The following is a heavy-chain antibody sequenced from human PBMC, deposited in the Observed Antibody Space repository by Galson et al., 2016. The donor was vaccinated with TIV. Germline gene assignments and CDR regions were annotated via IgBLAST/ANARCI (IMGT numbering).Heavy chain of an antibody. Sequence: SVKVSCKASGGTFSSYAISWVRQAPGQGLEWMGGIIPIFGTANYAQKFQGRVTITADKSTSTAYMELSSLRSEDTAVFYCARSEYSYGKYYYYYYMDVWGKGTTVIVSS. D-gene: IGHD5-18*01. J-gene: IGHJ6*03. CDR2: IIPIFGTA. CDR3: ARSEYSYGKYYYYYYMDV. CDR1: GGTFSSYA. V-gene: IGHV1-69*06.